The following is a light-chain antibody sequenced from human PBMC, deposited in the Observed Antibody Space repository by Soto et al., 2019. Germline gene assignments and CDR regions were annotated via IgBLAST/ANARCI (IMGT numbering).Light chain of an antibody. CDR3: SSYTSSSTL. V-gene: IGLV2-14*01. CDR2: DVS. J-gene: IGLJ1*01. CDR1: SSDVGDYNY. Sequence: QSALTQPASVSGSPGQSITISCTGTSSDVGDYNYVSWYQQHPGKAPKLMLYDVSNRPSGISNRFSGSKSGNTASLTISGLQAEDEADYSCSSYTSSSTLFGTGTSSPS.